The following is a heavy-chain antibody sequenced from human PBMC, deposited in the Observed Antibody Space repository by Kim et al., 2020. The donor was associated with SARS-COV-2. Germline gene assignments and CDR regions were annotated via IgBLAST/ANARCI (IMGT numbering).Heavy chain of an antibody. CDR1: GFTFSNAW. J-gene: IGHJ4*02. D-gene: IGHD3-3*01. Sequence: GGSLRLSCAASGFTFSNAWMSWVRQAPGKGLEWVGRIKSKTDGGTTDYAAPVKGRFTISRDDSKNTLYLQMNSLKTEDTAVYYCTTYLLDDLLPLPTIFGVVIDFDYWGQGTLVTVSS. V-gene: IGHV3-15*01. CDR3: TTYLLDDLLPLPTIFGVVIDFDY. CDR2: IKSKTDGGTT.